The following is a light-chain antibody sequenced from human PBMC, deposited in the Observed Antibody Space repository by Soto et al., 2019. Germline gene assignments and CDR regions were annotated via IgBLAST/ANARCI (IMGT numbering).Light chain of an antibody. Sequence: EIVLTQSPATLSLSPGERATISCRASQSVSSYLAWYQRKPGQAPRLLIYDASNRATGIPARFSGSGSGTDFTLTISSLEPEDFAVYYCQQRSNWPPDFGPGTKVDIK. CDR3: QQRSNWPPD. CDR2: DAS. J-gene: IGKJ3*01. V-gene: IGKV3-11*01. CDR1: QSVSSY.